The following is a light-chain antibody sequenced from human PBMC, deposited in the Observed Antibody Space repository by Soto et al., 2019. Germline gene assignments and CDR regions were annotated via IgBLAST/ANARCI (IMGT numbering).Light chain of an antibody. CDR1: QSVSSK. J-gene: IGKJ4*01. Sequence: ETVMTQSPATLSVSPVERVTLSCRASQSVSSKLAWYQQKPGQAPRLLIYDASTRATGIPGRYSGSGSGTEFPLSISSLQSEDSAVGYWHQYNDWPPGLTFVGGTKVEIK. V-gene: IGKV3-15*01. CDR3: HQYNDWPPGLT. CDR2: DAS.